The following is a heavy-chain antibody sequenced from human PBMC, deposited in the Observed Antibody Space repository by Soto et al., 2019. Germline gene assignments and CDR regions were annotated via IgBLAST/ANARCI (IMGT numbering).Heavy chain of an antibody. J-gene: IGHJ4*02. D-gene: IGHD3-22*01. V-gene: IGHV4-31*03. Sequence: LSETLSLTCTVSGGSISSGGYYWSWIRQHPGKGLEWIGYIYYSGSTYYNPSLKSRVTISVDTSKNQFSLKLSSVTAADTAVYYCARGTDATYYYDSSGYYFWSQGTLVTVSS. CDR3: ARGTDATYYYDSSGYYF. CDR1: GGSISSGGYY. CDR2: IYYSGST.